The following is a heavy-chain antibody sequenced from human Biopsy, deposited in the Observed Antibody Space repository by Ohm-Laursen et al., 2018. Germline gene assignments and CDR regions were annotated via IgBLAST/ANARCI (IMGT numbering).Heavy chain of an antibody. Sequence: GTLSLTCAVSDASASSGRYYWTWIRQPPRKPLEWIGYFYSSGTTRYNHSLESRLSISMDTSKNEVSLRLTSMTAADTAVYFCARAPADQYAARNYYSSHAFDMWGQGTKVTVSS. J-gene: IGHJ3*02. CDR2: FYSSGTT. V-gene: IGHV4-61*01. CDR1: DASASSGRYY. D-gene: IGHD3-10*01. CDR3: ARAPADQYAARNYYSSHAFDM.